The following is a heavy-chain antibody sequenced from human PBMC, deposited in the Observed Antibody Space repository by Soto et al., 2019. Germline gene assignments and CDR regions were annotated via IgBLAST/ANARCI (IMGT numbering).Heavy chain of an antibody. V-gene: IGHV4-39*01. CDR3: ARQTLEWGDFDY. D-gene: IGHD1-1*01. CDR2: IYYSGST. J-gene: IGHJ4*02. CDR1: GGSISSSSYY. Sequence: QLQLQESGPGLVKPSETLSLTCTVSGGSISSSSYYWGWIRQPPGKGLEWIGSIYYSGSTYYNPSLKSRVTISVDTSKNQFSLKLSSVTAADTAVYYCARQTLEWGDFDYWGQGTLVTVSS.